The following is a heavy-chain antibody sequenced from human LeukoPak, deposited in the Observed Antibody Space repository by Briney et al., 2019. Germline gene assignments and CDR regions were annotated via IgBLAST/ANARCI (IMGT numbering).Heavy chain of an antibody. CDR2: ISYDGSNK. J-gene: IGHJ6*03. Sequence: GGSLRLSCAAPGFTFSSYGMHWVRQAPGKGLEWVAVISYDGSNKYYADSVKGRFTISRDNSKNTLYLQMNSLRAEDTAVYYCARDPAAHRDYYYMDVWGKGTTVTISS. V-gene: IGHV3-30*03. D-gene: IGHD6-13*01. CDR3: ARDPAAHRDYYYMDV. CDR1: GFTFSSYG.